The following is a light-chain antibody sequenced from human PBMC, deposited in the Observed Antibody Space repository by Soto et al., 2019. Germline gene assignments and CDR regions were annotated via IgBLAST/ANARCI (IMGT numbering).Light chain of an antibody. CDR3: QQRNSWPLT. J-gene: IGKJ4*01. V-gene: IGKV3-11*01. CDR1: QNVGGY. CDR2: DAS. Sequence: EIVLTQSPATLSLSPGERATLSCRASQNVGGYLAWYQQKPGQAPRLLISDASNRAAGIPARFSVIGSGTDFTLTISSLEPEDFALYYCQQRNSWPLTFGGGTKVEIK.